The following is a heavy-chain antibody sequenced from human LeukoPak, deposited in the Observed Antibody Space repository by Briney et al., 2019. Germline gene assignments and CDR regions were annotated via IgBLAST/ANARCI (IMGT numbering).Heavy chain of an antibody. CDR3: ARVPTNSYGFGQ. D-gene: IGHD5-18*01. CDR2: INEDGTSA. J-gene: IGHJ4*02. Sequence: PGGSLRLSCAASVVCFSVDWMHSVRQAPGKGLVWVVHINEDGTSASHADSVKGRFTISRDNAKNTLYLQMNSLTVEDTAVYYCARVPTNSYGFGQWGQGSLVTVSS. CDR1: VVCFSVDW. V-gene: IGHV3-74*01.